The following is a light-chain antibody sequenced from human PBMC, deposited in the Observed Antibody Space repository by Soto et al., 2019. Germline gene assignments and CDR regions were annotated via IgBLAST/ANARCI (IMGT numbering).Light chain of an antibody. CDR3: QQCSNYPRT. J-gene: IGKJ1*01. V-gene: IGKV1-5*03. CDR1: QNISSY. CDR2: NVS. Sequence: IEMTQSPSTLSVSLGERSTLTCRASQNISSYLTWYQQKPGKAPKLLIYNVSTIESGIPARFSGSGSGTEFTLTISSLQTDDFATYYCQQCSNYPRTFGQGTKVDIK.